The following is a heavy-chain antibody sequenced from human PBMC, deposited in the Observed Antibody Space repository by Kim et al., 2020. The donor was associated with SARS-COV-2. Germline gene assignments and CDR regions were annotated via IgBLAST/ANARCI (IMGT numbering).Heavy chain of an antibody. D-gene: IGHD3-9*01. J-gene: IGHJ4*02. Sequence: GGSLTISCEVSGLTFSRFWMSWVRQHPVRGLEWVANIKEDGSEMRYVDSVKGRFTVSRDNAKNSVSLHMTNLKADDTAVYYCTGETYYFDHWSQGTLVTVSS. CDR3: TGETYYFDH. CDR1: GLTFSRFW. V-gene: IGHV3-7*01. CDR2: IKEDGSEM.